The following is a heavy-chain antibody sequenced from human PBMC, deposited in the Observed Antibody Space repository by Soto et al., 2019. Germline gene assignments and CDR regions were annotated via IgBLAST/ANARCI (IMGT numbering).Heavy chain of an antibody. V-gene: IGHV4-30-4*01. CDR1: GGSISSGDYY. CDR3: AREGAGDSSGYDRDAFDI. D-gene: IGHD3-22*01. J-gene: IGHJ3*02. Sequence: PSETLSLTCTVSGGSISSGDYYWSWIRQPPGKGLEWIGYIYYSGSTYYNPSLKSRVTISVDTSENQFSLKLSSVTAADTAVYYCAREGAGDSSGYDRDAFDIWGQGTMVTVSS. CDR2: IYYSGST.